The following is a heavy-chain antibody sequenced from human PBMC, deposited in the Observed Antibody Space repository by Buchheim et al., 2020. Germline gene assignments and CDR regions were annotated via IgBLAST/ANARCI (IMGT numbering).Heavy chain of an antibody. CDR3: AAIVLMVYAQIDY. J-gene: IGHJ4*02. Sequence: QLQLQESGPGLVKPSETPSLTCTVSGGSISSSSYYWGWIRQPPGKGLEWIGSIYYSGSTYYNPSLKSRVTISVDTSKNQFSLKLSSVTAADTAVYYCAAIVLMVYAQIDYWGQGTL. D-gene: IGHD2-8*01. CDR2: IYYSGST. CDR1: GGSISSSSYY. V-gene: IGHV4-39*07.